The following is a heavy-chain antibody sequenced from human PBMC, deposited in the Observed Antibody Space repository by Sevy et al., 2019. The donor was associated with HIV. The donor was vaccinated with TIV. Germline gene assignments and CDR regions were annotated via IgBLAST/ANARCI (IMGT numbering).Heavy chain of an antibody. D-gene: IGHD4-17*01. J-gene: IGHJ5*02. V-gene: IGHV3-30-3*01. Sequence: GGSLRLSCAASGFTFSSYAMHWVRQAPGKGLEWVAVISYDGSNKYYADSVKGRFTISRDNSKSTLYLQMNSLRAADTAVYYCARDQHDYGGNLRTGWFDPWGQGTLVTVSS. CDR3: ARDQHDYGGNLRTGWFDP. CDR2: ISYDGSNK. CDR1: GFTFSSYA.